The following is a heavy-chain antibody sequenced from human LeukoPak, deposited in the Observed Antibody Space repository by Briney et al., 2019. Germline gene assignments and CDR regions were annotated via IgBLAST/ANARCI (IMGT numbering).Heavy chain of an antibody. Sequence: SETLFLTCTVSGGSISSYYWSWIRQPPGKGLEWIGYIYYSGSTNYNPSLKSRVTISVDTSKNQFSLKLSSVTAADTAVYYCARVHYIVATIDDGWFDPWGQGTLVTVSS. J-gene: IGHJ5*02. D-gene: IGHD5-12*01. CDR1: GGSISSYY. CDR2: IYYSGST. CDR3: ARVHYIVATIDDGWFDP. V-gene: IGHV4-59*01.